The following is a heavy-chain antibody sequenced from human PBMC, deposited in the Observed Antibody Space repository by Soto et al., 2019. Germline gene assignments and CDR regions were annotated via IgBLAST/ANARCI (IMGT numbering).Heavy chain of an antibody. Sequence: GASVKVSCKVSGYTLTELSMHWVRQAPGKGLEWMGGFDPEDGETIYAQKFQGRVTMTEDTSTDTAYMELSSLRSEDTAVYYCETVLRGYYYDSSGYENQFDYWGQGTLVTVSS. J-gene: IGHJ4*02. V-gene: IGHV1-24*01. CDR1: GYTLTELS. CDR3: ETVLRGYYYDSSGYENQFDY. CDR2: FDPEDGET. D-gene: IGHD3-22*01.